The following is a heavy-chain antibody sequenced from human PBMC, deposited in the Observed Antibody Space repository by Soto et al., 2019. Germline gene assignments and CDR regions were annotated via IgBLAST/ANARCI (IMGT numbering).Heavy chain of an antibody. CDR3: ARGHPKTRYYDFWSGYYGYYYYGMDV. D-gene: IGHD3-3*01. Sequence: ASVKVSCKASGYTFTSYDINWVRQATGQGLEWMGWMNPNSGNTGYAQKFQGRVTMTRNTSISTAYMELSSLRSEDTAVYYCARGHPKTRYYDFWSGYYGYYYYGMDVWGQGTTVTVSS. CDR2: MNPNSGNT. J-gene: IGHJ6*02. CDR1: GYTFTSYD. V-gene: IGHV1-8*01.